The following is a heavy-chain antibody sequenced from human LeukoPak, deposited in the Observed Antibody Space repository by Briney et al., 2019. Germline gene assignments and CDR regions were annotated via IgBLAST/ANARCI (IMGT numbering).Heavy chain of an antibody. Sequence: GGSLRLSCAASGFTFTTYGMSWVGEAPGKGLKWFSAISATGGTTYYADSVKGRFTISRDNSKNTLYLQMNSLRADDTAVYYCVKDRGYSGSSSFDYWGQGTLVTVSS. CDR3: VKDRGYSGSSSFDY. V-gene: IGHV3-23*01. D-gene: IGHD1-26*01. J-gene: IGHJ4*02. CDR2: ISATGGTT. CDR1: GFTFTTYG.